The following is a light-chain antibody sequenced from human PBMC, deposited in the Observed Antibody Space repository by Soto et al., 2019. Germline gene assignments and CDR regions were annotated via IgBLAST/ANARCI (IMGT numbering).Light chain of an antibody. Sequence: EIVMTQSPATLSVSPGERATLSCRASQSVGSNLAWYQQKPGQAPRLLMYGASTRATGVPARFSGSGSGAEFTLPISSLQSEDFAVYYCQQYNNRPPWTVGQETKLEIE. CDR3: QQYNNRPPWT. CDR1: QSVGSN. J-gene: IGKJ1*01. V-gene: IGKV3-15*01. CDR2: GAS.